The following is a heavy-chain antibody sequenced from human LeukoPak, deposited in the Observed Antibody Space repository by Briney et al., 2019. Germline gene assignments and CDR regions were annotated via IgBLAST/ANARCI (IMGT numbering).Heavy chain of an antibody. CDR1: GGSISSYY. CDR3: ARQKYGDDPDY. D-gene: IGHD4-17*01. Sequence: SETLSLTCTVSGGSISSYYWSWIRQPPGKGLEWIGYIYYSGSTNYNPSLKSRVTISVDTSKNQFSLKLSSVTAADTAVYYCARQKYGDDPDYWGQGALVTVSS. J-gene: IGHJ4*02. V-gene: IGHV4-59*08. CDR2: IYYSGST.